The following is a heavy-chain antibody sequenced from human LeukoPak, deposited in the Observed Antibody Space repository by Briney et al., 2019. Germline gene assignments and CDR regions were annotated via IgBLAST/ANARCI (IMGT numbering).Heavy chain of an antibody. CDR3: ARGHYDYVWGSYRYFDY. CDR1: GDSVSSNSVT. V-gene: IGHV6-1*01. D-gene: IGHD3-16*02. CDR2: TYYRSTWYN. Sequence: SQTLSLTCAISGDSVSSNSVTWNWIRQSPSRGLEWLGRTYYRSTWYNDYAVSVRGRITVNPDTSKNQFSLKLSSVTAADTAVYYCARGHYDYVWGSYRYFDYWGQGTLVTVSS. J-gene: IGHJ4*02.